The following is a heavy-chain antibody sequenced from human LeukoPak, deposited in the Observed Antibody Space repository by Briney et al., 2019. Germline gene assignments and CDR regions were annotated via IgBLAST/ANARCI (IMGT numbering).Heavy chain of an antibody. D-gene: IGHD3-22*01. CDR3: ATGGCSFSYNDSDAYYYYYMDV. CDR2: ISYSGST. Sequence: PSETLSLTCTVSGGSSSSDSWIWIRQPPGQGLEWIGYISYSGSTSYNPSLKSRVTISVDPSKSQLSLKLKSVTAADTAVYACATGGCSFSYNDSDAYYYYYMDVWGKGTTVIVS. CDR1: GGSSSSDS. J-gene: IGHJ6*03. V-gene: IGHV4-59*01.